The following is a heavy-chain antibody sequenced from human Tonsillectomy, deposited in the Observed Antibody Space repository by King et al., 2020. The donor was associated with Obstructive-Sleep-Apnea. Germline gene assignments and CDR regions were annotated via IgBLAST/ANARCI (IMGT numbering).Heavy chain of an antibody. D-gene: IGHD6-13*01. Sequence: QEQLVQSGAEVKKPGASVKVSCKASGYTFTSYAMHWVRQAPGQRLEWMGWINAGNGNTKYSQKFQGRVTMTMDTSASTAYMELGSLRSEDTAVYYCARDEAPQQLVRGRYWYFDLWGRGTLVTVSS. J-gene: IGHJ2*01. CDR3: ARDEAPQQLVRGRYWYFDL. CDR1: GYTFTSYA. V-gene: IGHV1-3*01. CDR2: INAGNGNT.